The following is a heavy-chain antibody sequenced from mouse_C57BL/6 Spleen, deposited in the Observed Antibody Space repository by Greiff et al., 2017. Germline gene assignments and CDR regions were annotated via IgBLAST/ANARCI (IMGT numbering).Heavy chain of an antibody. D-gene: IGHD2-5*01. V-gene: IGHV8-12*01. Sequence: QVPLKESGPGILQSSQSLSLTCYFSGFSLSTSGMRVSRNRQPPGQGLVWLAHIYWYADKHYHTSLKSRLTSSKDTSINQVFLKITSVDTADTATFYCARRANYSNSHAIDYWGQGTSVTFSS. J-gene: IGHJ4*01. CDR2: IYWYADK. CDR1: GFSLSTSGMR. CDR3: ARRANYSNSHAIDY.